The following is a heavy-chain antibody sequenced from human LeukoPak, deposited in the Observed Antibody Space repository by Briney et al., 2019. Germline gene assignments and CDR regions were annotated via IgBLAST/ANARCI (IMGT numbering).Heavy chain of an antibody. V-gene: IGHV1-24*01. CDR2: FDPEDGET. CDR1: GYTLTELS. J-gene: IGHJ3*02. D-gene: IGHD3-22*01. CDR3: ARAHREDYYYDSSGHDAFDI. Sequence: ASVKVSCKVSGYTLTELSMHWVRQAPGKGLEWMGGFDPEDGETIYAQKFQGRVTMTEDTSTDTAYMELSSLRSEDTAVYYCARAHREDYYYDSSGHDAFDIWGQGTMVTVSS.